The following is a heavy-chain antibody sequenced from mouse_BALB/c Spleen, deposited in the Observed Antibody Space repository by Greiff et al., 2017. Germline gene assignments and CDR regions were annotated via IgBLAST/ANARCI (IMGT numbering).Heavy chain of an antibody. CDR3: ARDSSGYVGFAY. CDR2: ISDGGSYT. D-gene: IGHD3-1*01. CDR1: GFTFSDYY. J-gene: IGHJ3*01. Sequence: EVMLVESGGGLVKPGGSLKLSCAASGFTFSDYYMYWVRQTPEKRLEWVATISDGGSYTYYPDSVKGRFTISRDNAKNNLYLQMSSLKSEDTAMYYCARDSSGYVGFAYWGQGTLVTVSA. V-gene: IGHV5-4*02.